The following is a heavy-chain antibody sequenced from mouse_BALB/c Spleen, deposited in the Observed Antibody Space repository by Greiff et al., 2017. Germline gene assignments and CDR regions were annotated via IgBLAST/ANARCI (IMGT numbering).Heavy chain of an antibody. V-gene: IGHV5-9-3*01. J-gene: IGHJ2*01. CDR2: ISSGGSYT. CDR3: ARTTVVYFDY. CDR1: GFTFSSYA. D-gene: IGHD1-1*01. Sequence: EVKLVESGGGLVKPGGSLKLSCAASGFTFSSYAMSWVRQTPEKRLEWVATISSGGSYTYYPDSVKGRFTISRDNAKNTLYLQMSSLRSEDTAMYYCARTTVVYFDYWGQGTTLTVSS.